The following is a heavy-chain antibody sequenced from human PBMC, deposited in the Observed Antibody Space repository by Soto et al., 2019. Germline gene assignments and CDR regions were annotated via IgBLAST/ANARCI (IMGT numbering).Heavy chain of an antibody. J-gene: IGHJ6*02. V-gene: IGHV3-48*03. D-gene: IGHD5-18*01. CDR2: ISSSGSTI. CDR1: GFTFSSYE. Sequence: EVQLVESGGGLVQPGGSLRLSCAASGFTFSSYEMNWVRQAPGKGLEWVSYISSSGSTIYYADSVKGRFTISRDNAKNSLYLQMNSLRAEDTAVYYCARDGYSWNYYYYGMDVRGQGTTVTVSS. CDR3: ARDGYSWNYYYYGMDV.